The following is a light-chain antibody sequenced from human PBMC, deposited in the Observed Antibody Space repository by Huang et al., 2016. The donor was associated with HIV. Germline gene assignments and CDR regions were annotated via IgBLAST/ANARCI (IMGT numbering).Light chain of an antibody. CDR2: LSS. CDR1: QSLLHSNGYNY. CDR3: IQALQTPWT. J-gene: IGKJ1*01. Sequence: IVVTQSPLSLPVTPGEPASISCRSSQSLLHSNGYNYLHWYLQKPGQSPQLLLYLSSNRASGVPDRFSGSGSGADFTLRISRVEAEDVGVYYCIQALQTPWTFGQGTKVEI. V-gene: IGKV2-28*01.